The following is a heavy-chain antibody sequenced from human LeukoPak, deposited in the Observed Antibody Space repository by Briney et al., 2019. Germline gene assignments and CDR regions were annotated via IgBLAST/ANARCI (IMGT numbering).Heavy chain of an antibody. D-gene: IGHD1-26*01. V-gene: IGHV1-24*01. CDR3: AILLTSGSYYTPFFDY. CDR1: GYTLTELS. CDR2: FDPEDGET. Sequence: ASVKVSCKVSGYTLTELSMHWVRQAPGKGLEWMGGFDPEDGETIYAQKFQGRVTMTEDTSTDTAYMELGSLRSEDTAVYYCAILLTSGSYYTPFFDYWGQGTLVTVSS. J-gene: IGHJ4*02.